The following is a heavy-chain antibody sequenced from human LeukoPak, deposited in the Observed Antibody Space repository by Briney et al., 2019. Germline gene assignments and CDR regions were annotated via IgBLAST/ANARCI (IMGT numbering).Heavy chain of an antibody. J-gene: IGHJ4*02. V-gene: IGHV3-21*01. CDR3: ARDTRMYYYDSSGYYYDY. CDR1: GFTFSSYS. CDR2: ISSSSSYI. D-gene: IGHD3-22*01. Sequence: GGSLRLSCAASGFTFSSYSMNWVRQAPGKGLEWVSSISSSSSYIYYADSVKGRFTISRDNAKNSLYLQMNSLRAEDTAVCYCARDTRMYYYDSSGYYYDYWGQGTLVTVSS.